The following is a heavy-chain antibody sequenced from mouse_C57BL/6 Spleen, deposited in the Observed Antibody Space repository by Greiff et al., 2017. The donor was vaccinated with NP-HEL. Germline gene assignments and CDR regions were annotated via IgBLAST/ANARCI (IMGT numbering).Heavy chain of an antibody. CDR2: ISDGGSYT. V-gene: IGHV5-4*03. J-gene: IGHJ2*01. D-gene: IGHD1-1*01. Sequence: EVKLEESGGGLVKPGGSLKLSCAASGFTFSSYAMSWVRQTPEKRLEWVATISDGGSYTYYPDNVKGPFTISRDNAKNNLYMQMSHLKSEDTAMYSVASDSWVWTHYFDDWGQGTTLTVSS. CDR1: GFTFSSYA. CDR3: ASDSWVWTHYFDD.